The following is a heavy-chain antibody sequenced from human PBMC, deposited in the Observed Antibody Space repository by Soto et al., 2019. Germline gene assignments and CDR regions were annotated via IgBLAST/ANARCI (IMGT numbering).Heavy chain of an antibody. CDR3: ARGSSIAGLYYGMDV. CDR2: NYYSGIT. Sequence: QVQLQESGPGLVKPSQTLSLTCTVSGVSISSGGYYWTWIRQHPGKGLEWIGYNYYSGITYYNPSLKSRVTISLDTSKNQFSLKLSSVTAADTAVYYCARGSSIAGLYYGMDVWGQGTTVTVSS. CDR1: GVSISSGGYY. D-gene: IGHD6-6*01. V-gene: IGHV4-31*03. J-gene: IGHJ6*02.